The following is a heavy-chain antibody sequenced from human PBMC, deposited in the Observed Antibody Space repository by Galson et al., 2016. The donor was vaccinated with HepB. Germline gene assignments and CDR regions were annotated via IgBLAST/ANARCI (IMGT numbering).Heavy chain of an antibody. D-gene: IGHD7-27*01. V-gene: IGHV4-59*01. J-gene: IGHJ4*02. CDR3: AGAGDLTENYFQY. CDR1: GDSMTDYY. CDR2: IYHNGNI. Sequence: ETLSLTCTVSGDSMTDYYWSFIRQAPGKGLEWIGYIYHNGNIDYNLSLKSRVTISIDTSKNQFSLKLTSVTAADTAVYYCAGAGDLTENYFQYWGQGALVAVSS.